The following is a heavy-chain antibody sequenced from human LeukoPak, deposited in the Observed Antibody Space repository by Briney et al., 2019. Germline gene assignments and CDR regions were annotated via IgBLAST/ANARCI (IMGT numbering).Heavy chain of an antibody. CDR3: AKGINYYYYMDV. CDR1: GFTFDDYA. V-gene: IGHV3-9*01. D-gene: IGHD3-16*01. CDR2: INWNSDSI. Sequence: GGSLRLSCAVSGFTFDDYAMHWVRQVPGKGLEWVSGINWNSDSIGYADSVKGRFTTSRDNAKNSLYLQMNSLRAEDTALYYCAKGINYYYYMDVWGKGTTVTVSS. J-gene: IGHJ6*03.